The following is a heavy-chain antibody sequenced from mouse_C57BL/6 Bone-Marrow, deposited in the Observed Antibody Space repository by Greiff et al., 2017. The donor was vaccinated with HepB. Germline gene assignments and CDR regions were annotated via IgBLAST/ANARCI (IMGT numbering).Heavy chain of an antibody. CDR3: ASFITTVPFDY. Sequence: EVKLVESGGDLVKPGGSLKLSCAASGFTFSSYGMSWVRQTPDKRLEWVATISSGGSYTYYPDSVKGRFTISRDNAKNTLYLQMSSLKSEDTAMYYCASFITTVPFDYWGQGTTLTVSS. CDR1: GFTFSSYG. D-gene: IGHD1-1*01. V-gene: IGHV5-6*01. J-gene: IGHJ2*01. CDR2: ISSGGSYT.